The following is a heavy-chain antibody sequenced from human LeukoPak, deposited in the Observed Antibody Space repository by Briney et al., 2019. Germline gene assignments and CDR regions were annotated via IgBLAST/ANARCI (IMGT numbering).Heavy chain of an antibody. CDR2: IYSDGSST. V-gene: IGHV3-74*01. CDR1: GFTFSSYA. CDR3: ARGNGFDYVWGTQVRVAFDI. D-gene: IGHD3-16*01. J-gene: IGHJ3*02. Sequence: PGGSLRLSCAASGFTFSSYAMSWVRQAPGKGLGWVSRIYSDGSSTSYADSVKGRFTISRDNAKNSLYLQMNSLRDEDTALYYCARGNGFDYVWGTQVRVAFDIWGQGTMVTVSS.